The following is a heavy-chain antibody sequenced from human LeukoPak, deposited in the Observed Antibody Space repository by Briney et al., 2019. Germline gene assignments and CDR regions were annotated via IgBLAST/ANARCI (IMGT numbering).Heavy chain of an antibody. CDR1: GFTFSSYA. CDR2: ISYDGSNK. V-gene: IGHV3-30-3*01. J-gene: IGHJ4*02. Sequence: GGSLRLSCAASGFTFSSYAMHWVRQAPGKGLEWVAVISYDGSNKYYADSVKGRFTISRDNSKNTLYLQMNSLRAEDTAVYYCARDRGGVVGPPLVNRGQGTLVTVSS. D-gene: IGHD3-16*02. CDR3: ARDRGGVVGPPLVN.